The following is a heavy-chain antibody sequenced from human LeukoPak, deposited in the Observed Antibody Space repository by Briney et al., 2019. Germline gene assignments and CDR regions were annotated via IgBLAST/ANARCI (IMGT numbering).Heavy chain of an antibody. V-gene: IGHV3-23*01. CDR3: AKDPYYYDSSGHDY. CDR1: GFTFSSYA. D-gene: IGHD3-22*01. Sequence: GGSLRLSCAASGFTFSSYAMSWVRQAPGKGLEWVSAISGSGGSTYYADSVKGRFTISRDNSKNTLYLQMNSLRAEDTAVYYCAKDPYYYDSSGHDYWGQGTLVTVSS. J-gene: IGHJ4*02. CDR2: ISGSGGST.